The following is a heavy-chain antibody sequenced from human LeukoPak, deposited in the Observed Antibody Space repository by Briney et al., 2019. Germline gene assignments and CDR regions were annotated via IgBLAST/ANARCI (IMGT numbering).Heavy chain of an antibody. J-gene: IGHJ6*03. CDR2: IKQDGSEK. V-gene: IGHV3-7*01. D-gene: IGHD6-13*01. CDR1: GFTFSTYW. Sequence: GESLRLSCAASGFTFSTYWMSWVRQAPGKGLEWVANIKQDGSEKYYVDSVKGRFTISRDNAKNSLYLQMNSLRAEDTAVYYCARRWYSSTRNNYYYYYMDVWGKGTTVTVSS. CDR3: ARRWYSSTRNNYYYYYMDV.